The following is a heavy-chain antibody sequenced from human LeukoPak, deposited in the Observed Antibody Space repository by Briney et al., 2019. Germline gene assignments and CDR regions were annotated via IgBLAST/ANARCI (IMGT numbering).Heavy chain of an antibody. J-gene: IGHJ1*01. D-gene: IGHD3-22*01. CDR3: AKDRGGSSGYYYPEYFQH. Sequence: GGSLRLSCAASGFTFSNCAMHWVRQTPGKGLEWVSAISASGGSTYYADSVKGRFTISRDNSKNTLYLQMHSLRAEDTAVYYCAKDRGGSSGYYYPEYFQHWGQGTLVTVSS. CDR1: GFTFSNCA. CDR2: ISASGGST. V-gene: IGHV3-23*01.